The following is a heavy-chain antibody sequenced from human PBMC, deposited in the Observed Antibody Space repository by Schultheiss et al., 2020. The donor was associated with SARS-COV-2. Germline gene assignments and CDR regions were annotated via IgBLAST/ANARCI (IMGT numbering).Heavy chain of an antibody. J-gene: IGHJ4*02. V-gene: IGHV4-38-2*01. CDR2: IYHSGST. D-gene: IGHD3-22*01. CDR3: TRLGDTVVAVEPY. Sequence: GSLRLSCAVSGYSISSGYYWGWIRQPPGKGLEWIGSIYHSGSTYYNPSLKSRVTISVDTSKNQFSLKLSSVTAADTAVYYCTRLGDTVVAVEPYWGQGTLVSVSS. CDR1: GYSISSGYY.